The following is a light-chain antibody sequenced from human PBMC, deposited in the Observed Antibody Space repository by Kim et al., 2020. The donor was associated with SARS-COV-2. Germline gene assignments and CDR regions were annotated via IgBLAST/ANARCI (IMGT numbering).Light chain of an antibody. Sequence: PGERASHSGRATQTVANNYLAWHQQKPGQAPRLLIYGASNRATGIPDRFSGSGSGTGFTLTISRLGPEDSAVYYCQQYGLSPRTFGQGTKVDIK. CDR2: GAS. J-gene: IGKJ1*01. V-gene: IGKV3-20*01. CDR3: QQYGLSPRT. CDR1: QTVANNY.